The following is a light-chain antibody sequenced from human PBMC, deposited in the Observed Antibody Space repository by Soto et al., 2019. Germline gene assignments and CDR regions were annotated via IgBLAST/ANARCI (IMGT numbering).Light chain of an antibody. CDR2: KAS. J-gene: IGKJ1*01. Sequence: DIQMTQSPSTLSASVGDRVTITCRASQSISMWLAWYQQKPGKAPKVLIYKASSLESGVPSRFSGSGSGTEFSLTISSXQPDDFATYYCQQYNSYSPTLGQGTKVDTK. CDR1: QSISMW. V-gene: IGKV1-5*03. CDR3: QQYNSYSPT.